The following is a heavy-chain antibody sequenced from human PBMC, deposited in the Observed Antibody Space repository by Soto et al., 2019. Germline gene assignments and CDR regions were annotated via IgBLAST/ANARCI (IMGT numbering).Heavy chain of an antibody. CDR3: ARGGAYDY. CDR1: GVSISSGDDY. J-gene: IGHJ4*02. V-gene: IGHV4-30-4*01. CDR2: IYSSGST. D-gene: IGHD3-16*01. Sequence: QVQLQESGPGVVKPSQTLSLTCIVSGVSISSGDDYWSWIRQPPGKGLEWIGYIYSSGSTYCNPSLRSRATISADTSKNQFSLELTSVTAADTAVYHCARGGAYDYWGQGALVTVSS.